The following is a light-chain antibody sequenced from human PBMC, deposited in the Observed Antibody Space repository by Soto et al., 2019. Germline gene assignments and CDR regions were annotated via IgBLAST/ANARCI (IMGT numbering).Light chain of an antibody. CDR1: QSISSY. V-gene: IGKV1-39*01. Sequence: DIQMTQSPSSLSASVGDRVTITCRASQSISSYLNWYQQKPGKAPKLLIYAASSLQSGVPSRFSGSGAGTDFTLNISSLPPEDFANYYCQQSYSTPRTFGQGTKLEIK. CDR2: AAS. J-gene: IGKJ2*01. CDR3: QQSYSTPRT.